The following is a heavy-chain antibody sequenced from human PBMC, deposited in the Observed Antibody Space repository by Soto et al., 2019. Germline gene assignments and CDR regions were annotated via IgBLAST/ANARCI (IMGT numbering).Heavy chain of an antibody. J-gene: IGHJ5*02. D-gene: IGHD3-10*01. CDR3: ARRERYYGSPGWFHP. V-gene: IGHV4-39*01. CDR1: GGSIISFTYY. Sequence: PSETLSLTCSVSGGSIISFTYYWGWIHQPPGKGLEWIGTVYYNENTYYNPSLKSRVTITVDTAKNQFSLNLRSVTAADTAMYFCARRERYYGSPGWFHPWGPGSLVTVSA. CDR2: VYYNENT.